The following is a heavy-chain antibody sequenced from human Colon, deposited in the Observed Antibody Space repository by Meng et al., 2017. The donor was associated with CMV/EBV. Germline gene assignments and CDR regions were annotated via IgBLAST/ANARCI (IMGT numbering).Heavy chain of an antibody. Sequence: ASLMVSCKASGYTFTGYYIHWLRQAPGQGLEWMGWTNPKSGATNYAQKFLGRVTMTRDTSTTTAYMELSGLRSDDSAMYYCARDHDDYDLLTGYYGHQFYDMDVWGQGTTVTVSS. CDR3: ARDHDDYDLLTGYYGHQFYDMDV. J-gene: IGHJ6*02. CDR2: TNPKSGAT. V-gene: IGHV1-2*02. D-gene: IGHD3-9*01. CDR1: GYTFTGYY.